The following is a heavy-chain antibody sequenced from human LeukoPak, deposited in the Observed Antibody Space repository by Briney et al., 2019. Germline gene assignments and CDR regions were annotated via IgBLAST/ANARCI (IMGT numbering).Heavy chain of an antibody. V-gene: IGHV4-59*01. D-gene: IGHD2-21*02. J-gene: IGHJ4*02. CDR3: TRTQDVTAIDY. CDR2: IYYSGST. CDR1: GGSISSYY. Sequence: SETLSLTCTVSGGSISSYYWNWIRQPPGKGLEWIGYIYYSGSTSYNPSLKSRVTMSVNTSKNQFSLKLSSVTAADTAVYYCTRTQDVTAIDYWGQGILVTVSS.